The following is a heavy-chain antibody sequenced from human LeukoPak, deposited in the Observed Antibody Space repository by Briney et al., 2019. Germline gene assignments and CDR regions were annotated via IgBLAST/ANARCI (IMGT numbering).Heavy chain of an antibody. CDR3: ARDHWNSDAFDI. V-gene: IGHV1-2*02. CDR2: INPNSGGT. Sequence: GPVKVSCKASGYSFTGHYIHWVRQAPGQGLEWMGWINPNSGGTNYAQKFQGRVTMTRDTSISTAYMELSRLRSDDTAVYYCARDHWNSDAFDIWGQGTMVTVSS. D-gene: IGHD1/OR15-1a*01. CDR1: GYSFTGHY. J-gene: IGHJ3*02.